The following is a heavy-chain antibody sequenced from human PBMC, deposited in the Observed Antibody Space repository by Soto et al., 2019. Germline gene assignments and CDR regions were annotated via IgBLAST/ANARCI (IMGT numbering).Heavy chain of an antibody. CDR2: IIPIFGTA. D-gene: IGHD3-3*01. Sequence: QVQLVQSGAEVKKPGSSVKVSCKASGGTFSSYAISWVRQAPGQGLEWMGGIIPIFGTANYAQKFQGRVTITADESTSTAYMELSSLRSEDTAVYFCARGTKYYDFWSGYYPRTYYYYGMDVWGQGTTVTVSS. J-gene: IGHJ6*02. CDR3: ARGTKYYDFWSGYYPRTYYYYGMDV. V-gene: IGHV1-69*12. CDR1: GGTFSSYA.